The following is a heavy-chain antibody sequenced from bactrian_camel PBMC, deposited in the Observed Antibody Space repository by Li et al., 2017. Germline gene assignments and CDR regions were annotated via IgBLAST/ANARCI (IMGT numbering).Heavy chain of an antibody. J-gene: IGHJ4*01. Sequence: HVQLVESGGGSVQAGGSLRLSCTASEYAGYSFSNYCMAWYRQAPGEELEGAAAIGAGGALTYYADSVKGRFTISKDSARDTLYLQMNSLGPDDTGMYYCAAEFLLGSFDGGYCYMPGGYWGQG. CDR1: EYAGYSFSNYC. CDR2: IGAGGALT. V-gene: IGHV3S1*01. CDR3: AAEFLLGSFDGGYCYMPGGY. D-gene: IGHD2*01.